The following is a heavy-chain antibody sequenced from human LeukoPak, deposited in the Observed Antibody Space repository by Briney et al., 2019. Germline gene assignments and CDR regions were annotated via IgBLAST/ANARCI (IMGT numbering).Heavy chain of an antibody. Sequence: PGGSLRLSCAASGFTFSRYRMHWVRQTPGKGLVRVSRINSDGSSTTNADSVKGRFTISRDNAKNTLYLQMNSLRVEDTAVYFCARGGSPPEALGDAFDIWGQGTMVTVSS. CDR2: INSDGSST. D-gene: IGHD1-26*01. V-gene: IGHV3-74*01. CDR1: GFTFSRYR. CDR3: ARGGSPPEALGDAFDI. J-gene: IGHJ3*02.